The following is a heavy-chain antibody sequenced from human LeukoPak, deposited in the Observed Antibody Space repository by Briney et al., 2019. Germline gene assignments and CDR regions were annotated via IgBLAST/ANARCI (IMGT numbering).Heavy chain of an antibody. D-gene: IGHD3-10*01. V-gene: IGHV1-46*01. CDR3: ARALTMVRGVGNMAD. CDR2: INPSGGST. J-gene: IGHJ4*02. CDR1: GYTFTSYY. Sequence: ASVKVSCKASGYTFTSYYMNWVRQATGQGLEWMGIINPSGGSTSYAQKFQGRVTMTRDTSTSTVYMELSSLRSEDTAVYYCARALTMVRGVGNMADWGQGTLVTVSS.